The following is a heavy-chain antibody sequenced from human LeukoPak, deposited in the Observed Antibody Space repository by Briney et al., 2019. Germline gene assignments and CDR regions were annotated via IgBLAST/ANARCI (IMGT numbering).Heavy chain of an antibody. J-gene: IGHJ4*02. CDR3: ARGGYSYGYDDDFDY. CDR2: IYNSGST. D-gene: IGHD5-18*01. Sequence: SETLSLTCTVSGGSISTYYWSWIRQPPGKGLEWIGYIYNSGSTNYNPSLKSRVTISVDTSKDKCSLKLSSVTAADTAVYYCARGGYSYGYDDDFDYWGQGTLVTVSS. CDR1: GGSISTYY. V-gene: IGHV4-59*01.